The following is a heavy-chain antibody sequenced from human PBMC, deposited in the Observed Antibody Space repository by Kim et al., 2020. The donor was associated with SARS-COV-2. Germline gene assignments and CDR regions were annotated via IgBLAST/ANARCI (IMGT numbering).Heavy chain of an antibody. CDR1: GGSISSSSYY. D-gene: IGHD5-12*01. CDR2: IYYSGST. J-gene: IGHJ4*02. Sequence: SETLSLTCTVSGGSISSSSYYWGWIRQPPGKGLEWIGSIYYSGSTYYNPSLKSRVTISVDTSKNQFSLKLSSVTAADTAVYYCAVDGYNPLPSDYWGQGTLVTVSS. CDR3: AVDGYNPLPSDY. V-gene: IGHV4-39*01.